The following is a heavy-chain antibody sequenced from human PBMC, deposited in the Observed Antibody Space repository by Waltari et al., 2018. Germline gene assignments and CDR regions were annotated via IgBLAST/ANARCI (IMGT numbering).Heavy chain of an antibody. CDR1: GCTFATYA. Sequence: QVHLVQSGTEVKKPGASVKLSCKASGCTFATYAMHWVRQDPGPGLEWSGWINAGKWNTKYSQNFQDRGTITRDTSASTAYFEVNSLRSEDTAVYYCARALQDSSGYYYVDFNYWGQGTLVTVSS. V-gene: IGHV1-3*01. J-gene: IGHJ4*02. CDR3: ARALQDSSGYYYVDFNY. D-gene: IGHD3-22*01. CDR2: INAGKWNT.